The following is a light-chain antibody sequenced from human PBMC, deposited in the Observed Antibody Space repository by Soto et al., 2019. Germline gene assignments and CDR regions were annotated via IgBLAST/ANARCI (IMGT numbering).Light chain of an antibody. V-gene: IGKV1-5*03. CDR2: KAS. J-gene: IGKJ1*01. CDR3: QNYNSYSEA. CDR1: QTISSW. Sequence: DIQMTKSPSTLSGSVGDRVTITCRASQTISSWLAWYQQKPGKAPKLLIYKASTFKSGVPSRFSGSGSGTEFTLTISSLQPDDFATYYCQNYNSYSEAFGQGTKVELK.